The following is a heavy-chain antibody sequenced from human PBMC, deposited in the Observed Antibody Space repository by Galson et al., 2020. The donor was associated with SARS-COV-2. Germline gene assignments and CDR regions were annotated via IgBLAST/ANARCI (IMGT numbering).Heavy chain of an antibody. CDR2: ISYDGSNK. D-gene: IGHD2-21*02. CDR3: AKRGDPGNMYYFDF. J-gene: IGHJ4*02. CDR1: GFTFSGYA. V-gene: IGHV3-30*18. Sequence: GESLKISCAASGFTFSGYAMHWVRQAPGKGLEWVAFISYDGSNKYYADSVKGRFTISRDNSKNTLYLQMNSLRAEDTAVYYCAKRGDPGNMYYFDFWGQGTLVTVSS.